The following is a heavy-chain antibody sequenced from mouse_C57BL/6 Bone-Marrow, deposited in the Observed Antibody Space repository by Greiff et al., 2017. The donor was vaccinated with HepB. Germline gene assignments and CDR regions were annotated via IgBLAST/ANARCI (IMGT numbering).Heavy chain of an antibody. D-gene: IGHD1-1*01. CDR3: ARNYGSSLYFDY. V-gene: IGHV5-17*01. Sequence: EVKLMESGGGLVKPGGSLKLSCAASGFTFSDYGMHWVRQAPEKGLEWVAYISSGSSTIYYADTVKGRFTISRDNAKNTLFLQMTSLRSEDTAMYYCARNYGSSLYFDYWGQGTTLTVSS. CDR2: ISSGSSTI. J-gene: IGHJ2*01. CDR1: GFTFSDYG.